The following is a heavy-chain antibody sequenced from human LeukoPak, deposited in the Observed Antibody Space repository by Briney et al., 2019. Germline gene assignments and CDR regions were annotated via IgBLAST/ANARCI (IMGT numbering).Heavy chain of an antibody. D-gene: IGHD3-3*01. CDR3: ARDTESPPYYDFWSGYFD. V-gene: IGHV1-69*01. CDR2: IIPIFGTA. J-gene: IGHJ4*02. Sequence: SVKVSCKASGGTFSSYAISWVRQAPGQGLEWMGGIIPIFGTANYAQKFQGRVTITADESTSTAYMELSSLRSEDTAVYYCARDTESPPYYDFWSGYFDWGQGTLVTVSS. CDR1: GGTFSSYA.